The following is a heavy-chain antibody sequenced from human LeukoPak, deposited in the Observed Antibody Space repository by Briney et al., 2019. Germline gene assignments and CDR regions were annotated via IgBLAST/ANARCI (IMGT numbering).Heavy chain of an antibody. CDR1: GFTFSSYA. Sequence: GGSLRLSCAASGFTFSSYAMSWVRQAPGKGLEWVSAISGSGGSTYYADSVKGRFTISRDNSKNTLYLQMNSLRAEDTAVYYCAKARGIVVVPAATAFDYWGQEPWSPSPQ. D-gene: IGHD2-2*01. CDR3: AKARGIVVVPAATAFDY. CDR2: ISGSGGST. V-gene: IGHV3-23*01. J-gene: IGHJ4*01.